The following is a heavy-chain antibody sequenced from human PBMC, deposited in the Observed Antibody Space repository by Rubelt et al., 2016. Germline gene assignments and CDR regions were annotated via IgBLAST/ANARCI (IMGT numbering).Heavy chain of an antibody. CDR3: AKVGDCGSTSCDYMDV. J-gene: IGHJ6*03. D-gene: IGHD2-2*01. Sequence: SSYGMHWVRQAPGKGLEWVAIISYDGDNKYNADSVKGRFTISRDNSKNTLYLQMNSLRAEDTAVYYCAKVGDCGSTSCDYMDVWGKGTTVTVSS. CDR2: ISYDGDNK. V-gene: IGHV3-30*18. CDR1: SSYG.